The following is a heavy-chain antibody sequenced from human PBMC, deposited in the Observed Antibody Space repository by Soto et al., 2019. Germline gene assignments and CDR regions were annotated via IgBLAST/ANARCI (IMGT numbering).Heavy chain of an antibody. Sequence: GESLKISCKGSGYSFAGYWITWVRQKPGKGLEWMGRIDPSDSQTYYSPSFRGHVTISVTKSITTVFLQWSSLRASDTAMYYCARQIYDSDTGPNFQYYFDSWGQGSPVTVSS. V-gene: IGHV5-10-1*01. J-gene: IGHJ4*02. CDR2: IDPSDSQT. CDR3: ARQIYDSDTGPNFQYYFDS. CDR1: GYSFAGYW. D-gene: IGHD3-22*01.